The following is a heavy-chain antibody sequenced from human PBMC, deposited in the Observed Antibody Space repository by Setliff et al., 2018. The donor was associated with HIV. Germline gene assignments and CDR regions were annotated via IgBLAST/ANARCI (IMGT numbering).Heavy chain of an antibody. Sequence: SETLSLTCDVYGGSFSGYYWSWIRQPPGKGLEWIGKINHSGSTNYTPSLKSRVTISVDTSRNQFSLKLNSVTAADTAVYYCARVGYYDSSFDYWGQGTLVTVSS. CDR2: INHSGST. CDR1: GGSFSGYY. D-gene: IGHD3-22*01. J-gene: IGHJ4*02. CDR3: ARVGYYDSSFDY. V-gene: IGHV4-34*01.